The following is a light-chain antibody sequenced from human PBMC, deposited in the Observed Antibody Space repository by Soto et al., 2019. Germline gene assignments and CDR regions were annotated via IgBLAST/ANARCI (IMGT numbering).Light chain of an antibody. CDR3: NSYAGSNNLGL. Sequence: QSALTQPPSASGSPDQSVTISCTGTNSDVGGYEYVSWYQQHPGRVPKLMIYEVNKRPSGVPDRFSGSKSGNTASLTVSGLQAEDEADYYCNSYAGSNNLGLFGGGTKLTVL. V-gene: IGLV2-8*01. CDR1: NSDVGGYEY. CDR2: EVN. J-gene: IGLJ2*01.